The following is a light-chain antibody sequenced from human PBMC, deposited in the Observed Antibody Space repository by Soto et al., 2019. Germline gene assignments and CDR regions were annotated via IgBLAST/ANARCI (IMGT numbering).Light chain of an antibody. CDR2: DVS. CDR3: SSYTSSSTYV. CDR1: SSDVGGYNY. J-gene: IGLJ1*01. Sequence: QSALTQPASVSGSPGQSITISCTGTSSDVGGYNYVSWYHQHPGKAPKLMIYDVSNRPSGVSNRFSGSKSGNTASLTISGLQAEYEADYYCSSYTSSSTYVFGTGTKLTVL. V-gene: IGLV2-14*01.